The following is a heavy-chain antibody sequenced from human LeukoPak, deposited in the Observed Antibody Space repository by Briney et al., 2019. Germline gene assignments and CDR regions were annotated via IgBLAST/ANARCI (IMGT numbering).Heavy chain of an antibody. J-gene: IGHJ4*02. CDR3: ARVSYYYGSGSYRPTAVYYFDY. D-gene: IGHD3-10*01. CDR2: INSDGSST. CDR1: GFTVSSNY. Sequence: GGSLRLSCAASGFTVSSNYMNWVRQAPGKGLVWVSRINSDGSSTSYADSVKGRFTISRDNAKNTLYLQMNSLRAEDTAVYYCARVSYYYGSGSYRPTAVYYFDYWGQGTLVTVSS. V-gene: IGHV3-74*01.